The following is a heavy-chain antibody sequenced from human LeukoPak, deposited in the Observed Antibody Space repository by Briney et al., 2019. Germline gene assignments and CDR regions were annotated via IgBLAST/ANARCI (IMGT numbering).Heavy chain of an antibody. CDR1: GGSISSGSYY. V-gene: IGHV4-61*02. Sequence: SETPSLTCTVSGGSISSGSYYWSWIRQPAGKGLEWIGRIYTSGSTNYNPSLKSRVTISVDTSKNQFSLKLSSVTAADTAVYYCAGYSNYPLDYWGQGTLVTVSS. CDR2: IYTSGST. D-gene: IGHD4-11*01. J-gene: IGHJ4*02. CDR3: AGYSNYPLDY.